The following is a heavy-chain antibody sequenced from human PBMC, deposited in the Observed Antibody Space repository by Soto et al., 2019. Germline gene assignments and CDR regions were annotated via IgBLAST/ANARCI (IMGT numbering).Heavy chain of an antibody. Sequence: GASVKVSCKASGYTFTTCAVHWVRQAPGQGLEWMGWINAGNGLTKFSQKFHGRVNITRDTSASTASMELSSLRSEDTAIYYCARDFQLESAGPDYYFYMDVWGKGTTVTVSS. V-gene: IGHV1-3*01. D-gene: IGHD1-1*01. CDR1: GYTFTTCA. CDR3: ARDFQLESAGPDYYFYMDV. CDR2: INAGNGLT. J-gene: IGHJ6*03.